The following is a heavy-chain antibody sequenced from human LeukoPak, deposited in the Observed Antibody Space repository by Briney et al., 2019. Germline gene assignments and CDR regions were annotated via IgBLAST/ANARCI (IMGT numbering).Heavy chain of an antibody. J-gene: IGHJ6*03. V-gene: IGHV1-2*02. CDR3: ARAEKGYQLLYLYYYYYYMDV. Sequence: ASVKVACKASGYTFTGYYMHWVRQAPGQGLEWMGWINPNSGGTNYAQKFQGRVTMTRDTSISTAYMELSRLRSDDTAVYYCARAEKGYQLLYLYYYYYYMDVWGKGTTVTVSS. CDR2: INPNSGGT. CDR1: GYTFTGYY. D-gene: IGHD2-2*02.